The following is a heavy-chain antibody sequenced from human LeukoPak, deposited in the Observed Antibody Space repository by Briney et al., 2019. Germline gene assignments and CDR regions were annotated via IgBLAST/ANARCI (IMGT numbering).Heavy chain of an antibody. D-gene: IGHD3-22*01. CDR2: MWYDGSNK. Sequence: PGGSLRLSCAASGFSFSSYGMHWVRQAPGKGLEWVAVMWYDGSNKNYADSVKGRFTISRDNSKNTLYLQMNSLRAEDTAVYYCARVGYDSGGYSYWYFDLWGRGTLVTVSS. CDR3: ARVGYDSGGYSYWYFDL. CDR1: GFSFSSYG. V-gene: IGHV3-33*01. J-gene: IGHJ2*01.